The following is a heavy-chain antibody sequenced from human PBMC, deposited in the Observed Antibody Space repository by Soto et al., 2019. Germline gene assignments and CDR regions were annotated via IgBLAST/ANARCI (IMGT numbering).Heavy chain of an antibody. V-gene: IGHV3-30*18. CDR3: AKETYSGPLAY. CDR2: ISCDGSNK. Sequence: QVQLVESGGGVVQPGRSLRLSCAASGFTFSSYGMHWVRQAPGKGLEWVAVISCDGSNKYYAYSVKGLFTISRDNSKNTVYLQMNSLRAEDTAVYYCAKETYSGPLAYWGQGTLVTVSS. J-gene: IGHJ4*02. CDR1: GFTFSSYG. D-gene: IGHD2-15*01.